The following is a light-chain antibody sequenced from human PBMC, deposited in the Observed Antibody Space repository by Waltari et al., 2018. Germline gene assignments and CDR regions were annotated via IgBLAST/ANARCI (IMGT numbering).Light chain of an antibody. CDR3: QQYNSYSLYT. V-gene: IGKV1-5*01. CDR2: DAS. Sequence: DIQMTQSPSTLSASVGDRVTITCRASQSISSRLAWYQQKPGKAPKLLIYDASSLESGGPSRFSGSGSGTEFTLTISSLQPDDFATYYCQQYNSYSLYTFGQGTKLEIK. J-gene: IGKJ2*01. CDR1: QSISSR.